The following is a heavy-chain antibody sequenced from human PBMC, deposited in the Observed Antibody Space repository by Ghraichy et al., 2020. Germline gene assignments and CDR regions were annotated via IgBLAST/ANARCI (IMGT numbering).Heavy chain of an antibody. J-gene: IGHJ5*02. CDR2: ISSSSSFT. V-gene: IGHV3-21*01. CDR1: GFSLSDYG. D-gene: IGHD2/OR15-2a*01. Sequence: GESLNISCEVSGFSLSDYGMSWFRQAPGKGLEWVSSISSSSSFTKYAASVRGRFTVSRDNAQKSLYLQMNSLRVEDTGFYYCARGLRKSSFLDNWFDPWGQGTLVTVSS. CDR3: ARGLRKSSFLDNWFDP.